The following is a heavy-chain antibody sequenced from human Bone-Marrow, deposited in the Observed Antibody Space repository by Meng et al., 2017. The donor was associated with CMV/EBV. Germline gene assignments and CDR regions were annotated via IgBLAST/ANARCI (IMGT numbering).Heavy chain of an antibody. CDR3: ARGLAASN. D-gene: IGHD6-25*01. CDR2: ISYDGSNK. V-gene: IGHV3-30-3*01. CDR1: GFTFSSYA. J-gene: IGHJ4*03. Sequence: GESLKISCAASGFTFSSYAMHWVRQAPGKGLEWVAVISYDGSNKYYADSVKGRFTISRDNSKNTLYLQMNSLRAEDTAVYYCARGLAASNWGQGTLVTVSS.